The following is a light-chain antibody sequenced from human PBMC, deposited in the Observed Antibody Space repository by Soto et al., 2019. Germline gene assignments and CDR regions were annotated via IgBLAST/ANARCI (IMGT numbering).Light chain of an antibody. CDR2: DAS. CDR3: QQYNSYLMYT. Sequence: DIQMTQSPSTLSASVGDRVTNTCRASQSISSWLAWYQQKPGKAPKLLIYDASSLESGVPSRFRGSGSGTEFTLTISSLQPDDFATYYCQQYNSYLMYTFGHGTKVDI. V-gene: IGKV1-5*01. CDR1: QSISSW. J-gene: IGKJ2*01.